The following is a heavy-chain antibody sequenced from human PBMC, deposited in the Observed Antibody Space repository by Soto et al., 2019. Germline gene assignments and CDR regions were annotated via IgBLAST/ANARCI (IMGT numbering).Heavy chain of an antibody. CDR1: GYTFTSYG. J-gene: IGHJ3*02. CDR2: ISAYNGNT. CDR3: ARSAGSSGTTPQWLLGLLWRGAFDI. Sequence: ASVKVSCKASGYTFTSYGISWVRQAPGQGLEWMGWISAYNGNTNYAQKLQGRVTMTTDTSTSTAYMELRSLRSDDTAVYYCARSAGSSGTTPQWLLGLLWRGAFDIWGQGTMVTVSS. D-gene: IGHD3-22*01. V-gene: IGHV1-18*01.